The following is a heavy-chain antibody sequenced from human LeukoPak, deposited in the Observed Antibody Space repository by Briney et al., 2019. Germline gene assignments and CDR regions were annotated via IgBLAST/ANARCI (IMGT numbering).Heavy chain of an antibody. D-gene: IGHD6-19*01. CDR2: IIPIFGTA. CDR1: GGTFSSYA. CDR3: ARGRWGSGWYFYY. Sequence: ASEKVSCKASGGTFSSYAISWVRQAPGQGLEWMGGIIPIFGTANYAQKFQGRVTITTDESTSTAYMELSSLRSEDTAVYYCARGRWGSGWYFYYWGQGTLVTVSS. J-gene: IGHJ4*02. V-gene: IGHV1-69*05.